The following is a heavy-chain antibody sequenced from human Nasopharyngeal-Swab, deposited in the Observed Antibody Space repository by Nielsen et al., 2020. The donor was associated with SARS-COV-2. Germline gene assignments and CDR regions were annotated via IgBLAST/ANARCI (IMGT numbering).Heavy chain of an antibody. V-gene: IGHV3-30*18. CDR2: ISYDGSNK. CDR1: GFTFSSYG. Sequence: GESLKISCAASGFTFSSYGMHWVRQAPSKGLEWVAVISYDGSNKYYADSVKGRFTISRDNSKNTLYLQMNSLRAEDTAVYYCAKFIAVAWYYYYGMDVWGQGTTVTVSS. D-gene: IGHD6-19*01. CDR3: AKFIAVAWYYYYGMDV. J-gene: IGHJ6*02.